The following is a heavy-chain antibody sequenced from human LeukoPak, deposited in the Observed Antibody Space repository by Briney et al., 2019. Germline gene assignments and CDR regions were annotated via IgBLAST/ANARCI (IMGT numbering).Heavy chain of an antibody. CDR1: GGSFSGYY. CDR3: ARRYYCSSTSCYRPFDY. Sequence: ASETLSLTCAVYGGSFSGYYWSWIRQPPGKGLEWTGEINHSGSTNYNPSLKSRVTISVDTSKNQFSLKLSSVTAADTAVYYCARRYYCSSTSCYRPFDYWGQGTLVTVSS. V-gene: IGHV4-34*01. J-gene: IGHJ4*02. CDR2: INHSGST. D-gene: IGHD2-2*02.